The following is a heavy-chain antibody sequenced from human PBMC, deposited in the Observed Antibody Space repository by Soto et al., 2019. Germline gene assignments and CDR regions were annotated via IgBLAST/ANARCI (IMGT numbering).Heavy chain of an antibody. J-gene: IGHJ1*01. Sequence: GGSLRLSCAASGFTFSTHAMSWVRQAPGKGLEWVSAISGSGSSSTYYADSVKGRFTISRDNSKNTLYLQMNSLRAEDTAVYYCAKDPIVGPDHYFNHWGQGTLVTVSS. CDR2: ISGSGSSST. CDR1: GFTFSTHA. CDR3: AKDPIVGPDHYFNH. V-gene: IGHV3-23*01. D-gene: IGHD2-21*01.